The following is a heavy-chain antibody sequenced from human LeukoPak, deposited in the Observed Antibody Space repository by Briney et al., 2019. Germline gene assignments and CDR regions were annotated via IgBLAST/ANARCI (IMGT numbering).Heavy chain of an antibody. CDR1: GFTFSSYA. V-gene: IGHV3-30-3*01. CDR2: ISYDGSNK. J-gene: IGHJ4*02. Sequence: GGSLRLSCAASGFTFSSYAMHWVRQAPGKGLEWVAVISYDGSNKYYADSVKGRFTISRDNSKNTLYLQMSSLRAEDTAVYYCAKGLGKATVTPLGYWGQGTLVTVSS. CDR3: AKGLGKATVTPLGY. D-gene: IGHD4-11*01.